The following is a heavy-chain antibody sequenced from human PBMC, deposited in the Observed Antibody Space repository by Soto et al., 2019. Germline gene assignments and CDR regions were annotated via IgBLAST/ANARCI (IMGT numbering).Heavy chain of an antibody. CDR1: GFPFTSSG. V-gene: IGHV3-30*03. Sequence: QVQLVESGGGVVQPGRSLRLSCAGSGFPFTSSGMHWVREGPDKGLEWVAVISYDGSDKYYADSVKGRFTISRDNSKNMLYLQMNSQRPEDTALYYCVGGQYYFDYRGQGTLVIVSS. D-gene: IGHD3-10*01. J-gene: IGHJ4*02. CDR2: ISYDGSDK. CDR3: VGGQYYFDY.